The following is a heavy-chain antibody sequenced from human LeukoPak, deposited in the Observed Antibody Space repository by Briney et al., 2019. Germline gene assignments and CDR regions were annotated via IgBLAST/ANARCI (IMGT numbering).Heavy chain of an antibody. D-gene: IGHD3-10*01. J-gene: IGHJ6*03. Sequence: SETLSLTCTVSGGSISSSSYYWGWIRQPPGKGLEWIGSIYYSGSTYYNPSLKSRVTISVDTSKNQFSLKLSSVTAADTAVYYCARLSFGPYYYYYVDVWGKGTTVTVSS. V-gene: IGHV4-39*01. CDR3: ARLSFGPYYYYYVDV. CDR1: GGSISSSSYY. CDR2: IYYSGST.